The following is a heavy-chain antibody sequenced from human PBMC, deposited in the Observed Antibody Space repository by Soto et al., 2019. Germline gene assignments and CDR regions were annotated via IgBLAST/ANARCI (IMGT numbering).Heavy chain of an antibody. CDR1: GFTFSSYA. CDR3: AGGSYYYYGMDV. V-gene: IGHV3-30-3*01. Sequence: QVQLVASGGGVLQPGRSLRLSCAASGFTFSSYAMHWVRQAPGKGLEWVAVISYDGSNKYYADSVKGRFTISRHNSKNTLYLQMNSLRAEDTAVYYGAGGSYYYYGMDVWGQGTTVIVS. J-gene: IGHJ6*02. CDR2: ISYDGSNK. D-gene: IGHD3-16*01.